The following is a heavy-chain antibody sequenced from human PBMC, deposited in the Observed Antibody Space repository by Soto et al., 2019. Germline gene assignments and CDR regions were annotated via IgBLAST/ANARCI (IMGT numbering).Heavy chain of an antibody. CDR1: GFTFSSYA. CDR2: ISYDGSNK. CDR3: ATDLTAPASYYYYYYGMDV. J-gene: IGHJ6*02. V-gene: IGHV3-30-3*01. Sequence: GGSLRLSCAASGFTFSSYAMHWVRQAPGKGLEWVAVISYDGSNKYYADSVKGRFTISRDNAKNSLYLQMNSLRAEDTAVYYCATDLTAPASYYYYYYGMDVWGQGTTGTVAS.